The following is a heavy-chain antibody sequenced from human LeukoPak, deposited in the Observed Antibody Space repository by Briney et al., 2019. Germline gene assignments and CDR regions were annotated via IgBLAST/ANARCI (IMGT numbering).Heavy chain of an antibody. J-gene: IGHJ5*02. V-gene: IGHV1-8*02. Sequence: ASVEVSCKASGYTFTSYGISWVRQATGQGLEWMGWMNPNSGNTGYAQKFQGRVTMTRNTSISTAYMELSSLRSEDTAVYYCARRGSRNWFDPWGQGTLVTVSS. CDR2: MNPNSGNT. CDR3: ARRGSRNWFDP. CDR1: GYTFTSYG. D-gene: IGHD3-16*01.